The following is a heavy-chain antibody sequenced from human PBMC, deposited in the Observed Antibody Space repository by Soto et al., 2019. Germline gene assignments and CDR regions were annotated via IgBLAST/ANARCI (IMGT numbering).Heavy chain of an antibody. V-gene: IGHV4-39*01. CDR1: GGSIRSNTYS. Sequence: SETLSLTCTVSGGSIRSNTYSWGWIRQPPGKGLEWIGSMYYSGSTYYNPSLESRVTISVDTSKNQFSLKVTSVTAADTAVYYCARGAAPSAVSYYVYYYYGMDFSAQRTTVTVSS. J-gene: IGHJ6*02. CDR3: ARGAAPSAVSYYVYYYYGMDF. D-gene: IGHD3-10*01. CDR2: MYYSGST.